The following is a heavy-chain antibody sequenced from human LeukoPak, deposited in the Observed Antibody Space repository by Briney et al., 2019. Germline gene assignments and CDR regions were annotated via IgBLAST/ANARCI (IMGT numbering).Heavy chain of an antibody. D-gene: IGHD3-16*02. CDR1: GFTFSSYE. J-gene: IGHJ4*02. V-gene: IGHV3-48*03. CDR3: ARVRYQTADY. Sequence: GGSLRLSCAASGFTFSSYEMNWVRQAPGKGLEWVPYISSSGTTIHYADSVKGRFTISRDNAKNSVYLQMNSLRVEDTAVYYCARVRYQTADYWGQGTLVAVSS. CDR2: ISSSGTTI.